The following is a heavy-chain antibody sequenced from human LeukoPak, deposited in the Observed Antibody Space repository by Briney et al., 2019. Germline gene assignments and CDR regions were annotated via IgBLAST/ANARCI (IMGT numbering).Heavy chain of an antibody. J-gene: IGHJ4*02. CDR1: GFTFNRYI. V-gene: IGHV3-30*03. CDR3: ARGETGRGDYFDF. D-gene: IGHD2-15*01. CDR2: LNLDGSST. Sequence: GGSLRLSCAASGFTFNRYIVDWLRQAPGKGLEWVGNLNLDGSSTYYADSLRGRVIISRDNSKNTLFLQLNSMTPDDTAGYYCARGETGRGDYFDFWGQGTPVAVSS.